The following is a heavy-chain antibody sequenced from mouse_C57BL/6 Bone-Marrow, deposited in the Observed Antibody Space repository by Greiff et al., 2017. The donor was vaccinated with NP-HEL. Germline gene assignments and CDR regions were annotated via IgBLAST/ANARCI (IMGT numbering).Heavy chain of an antibody. Sequence: EVKLVESGGDLVKPGGSLKLSCAASGFTFSSYGMSWVRQTPDKRLEWVATISSGGSYTYYPDSVKGRFTISRDNAKNTLYLQMSSLKSEDTAMYYCARRGMVTDYFDDWGQGTTLTVSS. V-gene: IGHV5-6*02. CDR2: ISSGGSYT. J-gene: IGHJ2*01. CDR3: ARRGMVTDYFDD. CDR1: GFTFSSYG. D-gene: IGHD2-3*01.